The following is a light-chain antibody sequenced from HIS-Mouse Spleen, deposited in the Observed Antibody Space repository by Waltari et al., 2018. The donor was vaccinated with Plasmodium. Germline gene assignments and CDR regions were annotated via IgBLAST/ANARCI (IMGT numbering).Light chain of an antibody. CDR1: QSVSSN. J-gene: IGKJ3*01. Sequence: EIVMTHSPATLSVPPGERATLSCRASQSVSSNLAWYQQKPGQAPRLLIYGASTRATGIPARFSGSGSGTEFTLTISSLQSEDFAVYYCQQYNNWSFTFGPGTKVDIK. V-gene: IGKV3-15*01. CDR3: QQYNNWSFT. CDR2: GAS.